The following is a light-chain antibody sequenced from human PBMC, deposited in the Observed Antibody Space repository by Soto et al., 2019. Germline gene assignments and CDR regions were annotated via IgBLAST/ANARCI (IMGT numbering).Light chain of an antibody. Sequence: QSVLTQPASVSGSPGQSITISCTGTSSDVGSHNFVSWYQQHPGKAPELMIYEVSKRPSGVSNRFSGSKSGNTASLTISGLQAEDEADYYCYSYVGSISXGGGTKLTVL. CDR3: YSYVGSIS. CDR2: EVS. CDR1: SSDVGSHNF. V-gene: IGLV2-23*02. J-gene: IGLJ2*01.